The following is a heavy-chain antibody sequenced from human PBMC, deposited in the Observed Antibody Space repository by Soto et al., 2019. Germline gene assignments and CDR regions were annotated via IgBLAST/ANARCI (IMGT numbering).Heavy chain of an antibody. CDR1: GFIFNSYG. CDR2: ISYDGNDK. CDR3: ARDGEYSSVFDY. Sequence: QVHLVESGGGVVLPARSLRLSCVASGFIFNSYGFHWVRQAPGRGLEWVAAISYDGNDKNYADSVKGRFTISRDNSNNTLFLQMDSLKPEDTALYYCARDGEYSSVFDYWGQGSLVTVSS. D-gene: IGHD6-6*01. V-gene: IGHV3-30-3*01. J-gene: IGHJ4*02.